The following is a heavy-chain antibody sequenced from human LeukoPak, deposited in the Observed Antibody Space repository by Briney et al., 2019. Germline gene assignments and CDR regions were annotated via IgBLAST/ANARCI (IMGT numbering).Heavy chain of an antibody. D-gene: IGHD3-10*02. CDR1: GFTFSTYW. CDR2: ISSSGSTI. CDR3: AELGITMIGGV. V-gene: IGHV3-48*04. Sequence: GGSLRLSCAGSGFTFSTYWMSWVRQAPGKGLEWVSYISSSGSTIYYADSVKGRFTISRDNAKNSLYLQMNSLRAEDTAVYYCAELGITMIGGVWGKGTTVTISS. J-gene: IGHJ6*04.